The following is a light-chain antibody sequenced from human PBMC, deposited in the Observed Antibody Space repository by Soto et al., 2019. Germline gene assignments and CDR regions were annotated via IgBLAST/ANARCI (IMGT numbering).Light chain of an antibody. CDR1: SSDVGSYNL. J-gene: IGLJ2*01. CDR2: EGS. V-gene: IGLV2-23*03. Sequence: QSALTQPASVSGSPGQSITISCTGTSSDVGSYNLVSWYQQHPGKAPKLMIYEGSKRPSGVSNRFSGSKSGNTASLTISGLQAAEEADYYCCSYAGSSTFGVVFGGGTKLTVL. CDR3: CSYAGSSTFGVV.